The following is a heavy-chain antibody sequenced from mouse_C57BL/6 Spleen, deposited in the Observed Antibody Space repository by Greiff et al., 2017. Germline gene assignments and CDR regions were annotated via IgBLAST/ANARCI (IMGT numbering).Heavy chain of an antibody. CDR1: GFTFSSYT. CDR2: ISGGGGNT. CDR3: ASGYYYSNYYFDY. D-gene: IGHD2-5*01. V-gene: IGHV5-9*01. Sequence: TLVESGGGLVKPGGSLKLSCAASGFTFSSYTMSWVRRTPEKRLEWVATISGGGGNTYYPDSVKGRFTISRDNAKNTLYLQMSSLRSEDTAVYYCASGYYYSNYYFDYWGQGTTLTVSS. J-gene: IGHJ2*01.